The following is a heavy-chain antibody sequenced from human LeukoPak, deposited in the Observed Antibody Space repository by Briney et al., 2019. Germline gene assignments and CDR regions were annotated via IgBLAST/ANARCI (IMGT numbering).Heavy chain of an antibody. D-gene: IGHD3-10*01. Sequence: GGSLRLSCAAPGFIFRNHAMNWVRQAPGQGLEWVSGVSASGGSTFNTDSVKGRFSISRDNSKNTLYLEMNSLRAEDTALYYCAKSLGNQGVIDYWGQGTLVTVSS. CDR1: GFIFRNHA. CDR3: AKSLGNQGVIDY. CDR2: VSASGGST. V-gene: IGHV3-23*01. J-gene: IGHJ4*02.